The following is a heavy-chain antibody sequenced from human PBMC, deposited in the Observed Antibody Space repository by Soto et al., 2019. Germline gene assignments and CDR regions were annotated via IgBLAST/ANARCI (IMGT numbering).Heavy chain of an antibody. CDR3: ARIRAVAGTIYYYYYGMDV. CDR1: GFSLSNARMG. D-gene: IGHD6-19*01. J-gene: IGHJ6*02. V-gene: IGHV2-26*01. CDR2: IFSNDEK. Sequence: SGPTLVNPTETLTLTCTVSGFSLSNARMGVSWIRQPPGKALEWLARIFSNDEKSYSTSLKSRLTISKDTSKSQVVLTMTNMDPVDTATYYCARIRAVAGTIYYYYYGMDVWGQGTTVTVSS.